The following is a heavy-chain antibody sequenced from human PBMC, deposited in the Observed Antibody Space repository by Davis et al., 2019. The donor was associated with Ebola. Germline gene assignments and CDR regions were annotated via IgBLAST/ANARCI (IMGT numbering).Heavy chain of an antibody. V-gene: IGHV4-34*01. CDR1: GGSSSSYY. Sequence: SETLSPTCAVDGGSSSSYYRSWSRPPPGKGPEWNGEINHSGSTNYNPSLKSRVTISVDTSKNQFSLKLSSVTAADTAVYYCARSLMITFGGAKGAFDIWGQGTMVTVSA. CDR3: ARSLMITFGGAKGAFDI. J-gene: IGHJ3*02. D-gene: IGHD3-16*01. CDR2: INHSGST.